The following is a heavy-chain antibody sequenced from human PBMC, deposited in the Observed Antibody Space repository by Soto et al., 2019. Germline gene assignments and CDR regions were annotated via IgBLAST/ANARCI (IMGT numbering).Heavy chain of an antibody. V-gene: IGHV3-30*18. CDR1: GFTFSSYG. CDR2: ISYDGSNK. J-gene: IGHJ5*02. CDR3: AKDRESLVVPAAIGWFDP. Sequence: GGSLRLSCAASGFTFSSYGMHWVRQAPGKGLEWVAVISYDGSNKYYADPVKGRFTISRDNSKNTLYLQMNSLRAEDTAVYYCAKDRESLVVPAAIGWFDPWGQGTLVTVSS. D-gene: IGHD2-2*02.